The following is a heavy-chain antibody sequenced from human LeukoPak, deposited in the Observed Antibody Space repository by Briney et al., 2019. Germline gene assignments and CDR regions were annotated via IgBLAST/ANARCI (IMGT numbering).Heavy chain of an antibody. CDR2: IYYSGST. V-gene: IGHV4-30-4*07. Sequence: PSQTLSLTCAVSGGSISSGGYSWSWIRQPPGKGLEWIGYIYYSGSTYHNPSLKSRVTISVDTSKNQFSLKLSSVTAADTAVYYCARSQVVVGIQLWPNFDYWGQGTLVTVSS. D-gene: IGHD5-18*01. CDR3: ARSQVVVGIQLWPNFDY. J-gene: IGHJ4*02. CDR1: GGSISSGGYS.